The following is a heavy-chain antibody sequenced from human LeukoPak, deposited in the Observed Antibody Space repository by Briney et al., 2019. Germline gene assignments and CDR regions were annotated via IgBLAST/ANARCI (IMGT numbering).Heavy chain of an antibody. V-gene: IGHV1-46*01. CDR2: INPSGGST. CDR3: ARGSSSWSYYYYGMDV. CDR1: GYTSTSYY. J-gene: IGHJ6*02. D-gene: IGHD6-13*01. Sequence: GASVKVSCKASGYTSTSYYMHWVRQAPGQGLEWMGIINPSGGSTSYAQKFQGRVTMTRDTSTSTVYMELSSLRSEDTAVYYCARGSSSWSYYYYGMDVWGQGTTVTVSS.